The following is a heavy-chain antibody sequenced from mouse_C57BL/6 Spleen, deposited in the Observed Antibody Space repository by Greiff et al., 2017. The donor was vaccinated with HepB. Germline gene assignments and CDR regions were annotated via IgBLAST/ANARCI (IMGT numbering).Heavy chain of an antibody. D-gene: IGHD1-1*01. CDR1: GYTFTSYW. CDR2: TNPTNGRT. J-gene: IGHJ2*01. CDR3: ARIKKIVATYFDY. Sequence: VQLQQSGAELVKAGASVKMSCKASGYTFTSYWMHWVKQRLGQGLAWFAETNPTNGRTYYNEKFKSKATLTGDKSSSTAYMLLSGPTFEDSAVYYCARIKKIVATYFDYWGQGTTLTVSS. V-gene: IGHV1S81*02.